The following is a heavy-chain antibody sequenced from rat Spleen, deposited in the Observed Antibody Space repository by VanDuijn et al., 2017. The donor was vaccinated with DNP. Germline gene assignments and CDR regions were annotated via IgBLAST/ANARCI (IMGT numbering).Heavy chain of an antibody. J-gene: IGHJ4*01. Sequence: QVQLKESGPGLVQPSQTLSLTCTVSGFSLTSYGVSWVRQPPGKGLEWMGIIWTGGTTAYNSLLKSRLSITRDTSKSQVFLKMNSLQTEDTATYYCARVPSTYYVMDAWGQGASVTVSS. CDR1: GFSLTSYG. CDR2: IWTGGTT. D-gene: IGHD3-8*01. V-gene: IGHV2-4*01. CDR3: ARVPSTYYVMDA.